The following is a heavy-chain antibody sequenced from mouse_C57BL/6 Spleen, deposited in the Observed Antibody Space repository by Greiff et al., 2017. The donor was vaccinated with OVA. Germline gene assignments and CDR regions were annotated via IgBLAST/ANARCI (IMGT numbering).Heavy chain of an antibody. CDR2: IDPEDGET. CDR3: AKTAQATAWFAY. CDR1: GFNIKDYY. J-gene: IGHJ3*01. Sequence: VHVKQSGAELVKPGASVKLSCTASGFNIKDYYMHWVKQRTEQGLEWIGRIDPEDGETKYAPKFQGKATITADTSSNTAYLQLSSLTSEDTAVYYCAKTAQATAWFAYWGQGTLVTVSA. D-gene: IGHD3-2*02. V-gene: IGHV14-2*01.